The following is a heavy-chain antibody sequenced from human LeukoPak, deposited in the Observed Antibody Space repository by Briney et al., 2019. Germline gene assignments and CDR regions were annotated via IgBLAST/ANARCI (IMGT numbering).Heavy chain of an antibody. D-gene: IGHD3-22*01. Sequence: SQTLSLTCTVSGGSISSGSYYWSWIRQPAGKGLEWIGYIYYSGSTNYNPSLKSRVTISVDTSKNQFSLKLSSVTAADTAVYYCARGGYYYDSSGYYVLGNPFDYWGQGTLVTVSS. CDR2: IYYSGST. V-gene: IGHV4-61*10. CDR3: ARGGYYYDSSGYYVLGNPFDY. CDR1: GGSISSGSYY. J-gene: IGHJ4*02.